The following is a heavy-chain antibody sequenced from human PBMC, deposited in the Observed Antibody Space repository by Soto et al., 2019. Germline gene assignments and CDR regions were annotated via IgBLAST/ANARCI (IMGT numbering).Heavy chain of an antibody. CDR1: GGTFSSYA. CDR2: IIPIFGTA. CDR3: ARDRGAPNIVVVPAALWRFDP. Sequence: SVKVSCKASGGTFSSYAISWVRQAPGQGLEWMGGIIPIFGTANYAQKFQGRVTITADESTSTAYMELSSLRSEDTAVYYCARDRGAPNIVVVPAALWRFDPWGQGTLVTVSS. D-gene: IGHD2-2*01. J-gene: IGHJ5*02. V-gene: IGHV1-69*13.